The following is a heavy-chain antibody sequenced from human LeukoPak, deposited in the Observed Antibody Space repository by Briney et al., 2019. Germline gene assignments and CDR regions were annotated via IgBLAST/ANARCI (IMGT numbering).Heavy chain of an antibody. CDR1: GFTVSSNY. J-gene: IGHJ4*02. D-gene: IGHD1-26*01. Sequence: PGGSLRLSCAASGFTVSSNYMSWVRQAPGKGLEWVSVIYSGGSTYYADSVKGRFTISRDNSKNTLYLQMNSLRAEDAAVYYCARDPLVGATGYWGQGTLVTVSS. CDR3: ARDPLVGATGY. CDR2: IYSGGST. V-gene: IGHV3-66*01.